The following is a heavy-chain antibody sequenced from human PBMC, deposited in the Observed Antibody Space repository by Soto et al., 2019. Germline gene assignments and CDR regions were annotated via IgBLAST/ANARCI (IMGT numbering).Heavy chain of an antibody. D-gene: IGHD2-15*01. J-gene: IGHJ4*02. CDR2: FDPEDGET. CDR3: VTDGYGGNPQLDS. Sequence: QVQLVQSGAEVKKPGASVKVSCKVSGYTLTELSMHWVRQAPGKGLEWMGKFDPEDGETIYAQKFQGRVPMTKDTSTDTAYLELSSLRSEDTAVYYCVTDGYGGNPQLDSWGQGTLVTVSS. CDR1: GYTLTELS. V-gene: IGHV1-24*01.